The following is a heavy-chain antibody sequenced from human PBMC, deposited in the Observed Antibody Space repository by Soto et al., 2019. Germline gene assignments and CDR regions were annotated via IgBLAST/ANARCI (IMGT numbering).Heavy chain of an antibody. CDR2: IWYDGGNK. V-gene: IGHV3-33*01. Sequence: QVQLVESGGGVVQPGWSLRLSCAASGFTFSDYAMHWVRQAPGKGLEWVTVIWYDGGNKYYADSVKGRFTISRDNSKNTVYLQMNRLRVEDTAVYYCARETSGRHDHWGQGTLVTVSS. CDR3: ARETSGRHDH. D-gene: IGHD5-12*01. J-gene: IGHJ4*02. CDR1: GFTFSDYA.